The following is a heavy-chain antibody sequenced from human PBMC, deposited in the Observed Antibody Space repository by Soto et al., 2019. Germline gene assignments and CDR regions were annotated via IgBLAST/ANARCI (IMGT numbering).Heavy chain of an antibody. J-gene: IGHJ5*02. CDR3: ARVVRGFGEFS. CDR1: GGSISSGDYY. Sequence: SSETLPLTCTVSGGSISSGDYYWSWIRQPPRKGLEWIGYIYYSGSTNYNPSLKSRVTISVDTSKNQFSLKLSSVTAADTAVYYCARVVRGFGEFSWGQGTLVTVSS. D-gene: IGHD3-10*01. CDR2: IYYSGST. V-gene: IGHV4-61*08.